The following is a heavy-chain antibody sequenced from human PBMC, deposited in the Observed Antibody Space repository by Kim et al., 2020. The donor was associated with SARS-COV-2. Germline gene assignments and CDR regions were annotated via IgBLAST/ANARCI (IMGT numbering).Heavy chain of an antibody. J-gene: IGHJ6*03. CDR1: GGSISSSSYY. CDR3: AREYSSSIYYYYYYMDV. V-gene: IGHV4-39*02. D-gene: IGHD6-6*01. CDR2: IYYSGST. Sequence: SETLSLTCTVSGGSISSSSYYWGWIRQPPGKGLEWIGSIYYSGSTYYNPSLKSRVTISVDTSKNQFSLKLSSVTAADTAVYYCAREYSSSIYYYYYYMDVWGKGTTVTVSS.